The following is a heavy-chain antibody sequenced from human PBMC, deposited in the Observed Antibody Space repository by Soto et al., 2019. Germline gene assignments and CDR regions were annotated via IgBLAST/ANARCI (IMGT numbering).Heavy chain of an antibody. D-gene: IGHD3-3*01. Sequence: QVQLVESGGGVVQPGRSLRLSCAASGFTFSSYALHWVRQAPGKGLEWVAVISYDGGKRYYAASVKGRFTISRDNSKNTLYLQMNSRRVEDTALYYCARSVAFWSGNEPNNWFDRWGQGSMVTVSS. CDR1: GFTFSSYA. CDR3: ARSVAFWSGNEPNNWFDR. V-gene: IGHV3-30-3*01. CDR2: ISYDGGKR. J-gene: IGHJ5*02.